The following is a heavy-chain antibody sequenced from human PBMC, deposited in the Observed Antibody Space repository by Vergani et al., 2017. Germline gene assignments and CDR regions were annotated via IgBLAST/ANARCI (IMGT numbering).Heavy chain of an antibody. CDR2: ISSSGSTI. Sequence: EVQLVESGGGLVQPGGSLRLSCAASGFTFSSYEMNWVRQAPGKGLEWVSYISSSGSTIYYADSVKGRFTISRDNAKNSLYLQMNSLRAEDTAVYYCARDLPYYDILTGYPSWGQGTLVTVSS. CDR3: ARDLPYYDILTGYPS. J-gene: IGHJ5*02. V-gene: IGHV3-48*03. D-gene: IGHD3-9*01. CDR1: GFTFSSYE.